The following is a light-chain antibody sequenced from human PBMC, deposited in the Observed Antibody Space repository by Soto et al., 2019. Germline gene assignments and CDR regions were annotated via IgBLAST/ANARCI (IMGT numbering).Light chain of an antibody. CDR3: QQYKTYSMHT. CDR1: QTVDNW. V-gene: IGKV1-5*03. CDR2: EAS. J-gene: IGKJ2*01. Sequence: DIQMTQSPSTLSASVGDRVSISCRASQTVDNWLAWYQQKPGAAPKLLIYEASNLQSGVPSRFSGSGSGTDFTLNIRSLQPHDFSTYSCQQYKTYSMHTFGQGTKVEIK.